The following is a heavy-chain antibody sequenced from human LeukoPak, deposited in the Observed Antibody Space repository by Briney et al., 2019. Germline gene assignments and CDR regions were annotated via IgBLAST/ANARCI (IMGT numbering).Heavy chain of an antibody. CDR3: ARIGYSSSSLDY. V-gene: IGHV3-7*01. CDR1: GFTFSNYW. J-gene: IGHJ4*02. D-gene: IGHD6-6*01. CDR2: INQDGSVI. Sequence: GGSLRLSCAASGFTFSNYWMTWVRQAPGKGLEWVANINQDGSVIYYVDSVKGRFSVSRDNAKSSVYLQMNSLRAEDTAVYYCARIGYSSSSLDYWGQGTLVTVSS.